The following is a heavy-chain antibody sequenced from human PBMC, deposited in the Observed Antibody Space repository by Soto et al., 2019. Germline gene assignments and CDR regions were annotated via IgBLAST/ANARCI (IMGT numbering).Heavy chain of an antibody. J-gene: IGHJ4*02. D-gene: IGHD5-12*01. CDR2: ISDGGAT. CDR1: GFSVSRIY. Sequence: PGGSLRLSCAASGFSVSRIYMAWVRQAPGKGLAWVSTISDGGATHYADSVKGRFTISRDTSKNTLYLQMDNVRVDDTAIYYCSRDHTSGGYDYRGQGTLVTVAS. V-gene: IGHV3-53*01. CDR3: SRDHTSGGYDY.